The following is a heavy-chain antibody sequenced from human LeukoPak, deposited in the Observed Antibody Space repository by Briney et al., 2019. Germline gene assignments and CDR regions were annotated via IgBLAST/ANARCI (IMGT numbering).Heavy chain of an antibody. CDR2: ISGSGGST. Sequence: GGSLRLSCAASGFTFSSYAMSWVCQAPGKGLEWVSAISGSGGSTYYADSVKGRFTISRDNSKNTLYLQMNSLRAEDTAVYYCAKETAYYDFWSGPYYFDYWGQGTLVTVSS. D-gene: IGHD3-3*01. CDR3: AKETAYYDFWSGPYYFDY. CDR1: GFTFSSYA. J-gene: IGHJ4*02. V-gene: IGHV3-23*01.